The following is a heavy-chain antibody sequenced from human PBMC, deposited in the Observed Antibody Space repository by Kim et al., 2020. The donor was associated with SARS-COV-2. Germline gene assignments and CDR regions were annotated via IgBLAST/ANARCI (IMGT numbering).Heavy chain of an antibody. CDR3: ARVGSNYDFDP. CDR2: T. J-gene: IGHJ5*02. V-gene: IGHV4-4*07. Sequence: TSDNPSLKRRVTKSADTSKTQCSLKLGSVTGADTAVYYCARVGSNYDFDPWGQGTLVTVSS. D-gene: IGHD4-4*01.